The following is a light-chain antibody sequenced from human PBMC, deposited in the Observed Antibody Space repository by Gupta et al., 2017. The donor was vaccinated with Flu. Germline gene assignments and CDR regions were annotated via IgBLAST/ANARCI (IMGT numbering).Light chain of an antibody. V-gene: IGLV3-25*03. J-gene: IGLJ2*01. CDR1: ALPIQS. Sequence: SSELTQPPSVSVSPGQTARIPCPGDALPIQSTSWYQLKPGQATVLVIYKDTERPSGIPERISGSTSGTTVTLTISGAQAEDEADYYCQSADNGATYPVIVGGGTTLTVL. CDR3: QSADNGATYPVI. CDR2: KDT.